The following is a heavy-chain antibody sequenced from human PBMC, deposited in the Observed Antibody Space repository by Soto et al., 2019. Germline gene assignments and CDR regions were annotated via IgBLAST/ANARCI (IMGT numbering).Heavy chain of an antibody. CDR3: ARVGPAHYYDSSGYYSPLDY. CDR1: GATFSSYA. J-gene: IGHJ4*02. Sequence: QVQLVQSGAEVKKPGSSVKVSCKASGATFSSYAINWVRQAPGQGLEWMGGIIPMFGTANYAQQFKGRVTITAGESTSTVYMELSSLRSEDTAVYYCARVGPAHYYDSSGYYSPLDYWGQGTLVTVSS. V-gene: IGHV1-69*01. CDR2: IIPMFGTA. D-gene: IGHD3-22*01.